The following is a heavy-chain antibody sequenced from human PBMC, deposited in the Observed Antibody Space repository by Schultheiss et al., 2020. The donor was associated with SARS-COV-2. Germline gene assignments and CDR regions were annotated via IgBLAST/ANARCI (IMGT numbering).Heavy chain of an antibody. J-gene: IGHJ6*02. CDR2: INPSGGST. V-gene: IGHV1-46*01. CDR1: GYTFTSYG. D-gene: IGHD3-10*01. CDR3: ARVTRSGSYRGRFYYYYGMDV. Sequence: ASVKVSCKASGYTFTSYGISWVRQAPGQGLEWMGIINPSGGSTNYAQKFQGRVTMTRDTSTSTVYMELSSLRSEDTAVYYCARVTRSGSYRGRFYYYYGMDVWGQGTTVTVSS.